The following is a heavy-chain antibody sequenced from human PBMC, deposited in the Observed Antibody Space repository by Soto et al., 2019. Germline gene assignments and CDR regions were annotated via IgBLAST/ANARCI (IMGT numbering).Heavy chain of an antibody. CDR3: ARDSIRVPADFDY. CDR2: LSVTGGGP. V-gene: IGHV3-23*01. Sequence: EVRLLESGGGLVQPGGSLRLSCAASGFSFSSYDMTWVRQAPGQGLEWVSSLSVTGGGPYYADSVRGRFTMSRDNSKNMLYLQMNDLRVEDTALYYCARDSIRVPADFDYWGQGTLVTVSS. CDR1: GFSFSSYD. J-gene: IGHJ4*02. D-gene: IGHD1-20*01.